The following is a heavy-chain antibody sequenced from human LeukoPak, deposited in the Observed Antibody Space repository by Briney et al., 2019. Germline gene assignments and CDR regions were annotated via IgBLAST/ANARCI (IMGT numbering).Heavy chain of an antibody. V-gene: IGHV3-30*03. CDR3: ARNGYSSSWYRN. CDR2: ISYDGSNK. CDR1: GFTFSSYG. J-gene: IGHJ4*02. Sequence: GGSLRLSCAASGFTFSSYGMHWVRQAPGKGLEWVAVISYDGSNKYYADSVKGRFTISRDNSKNTLYLQMNSLRAEDTAVYYCARNGYSSSWYRNWGQGTLVTVSS. D-gene: IGHD6-13*01.